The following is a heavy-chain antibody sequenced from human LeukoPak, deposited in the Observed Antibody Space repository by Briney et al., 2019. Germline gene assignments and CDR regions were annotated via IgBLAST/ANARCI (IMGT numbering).Heavy chain of an antibody. Sequence: SETLPLTCTVSGGSISSSSYYWGWIRQPPGKGLEWIGSIYHSGSTYYNPSLKSRLTISVDTSKNQFSLKLSSVTAADTAVYYYARDLTADYGDHEAAFDIWGQRTMVTVSS. V-gene: IGHV4-39*07. D-gene: IGHD4-17*01. CDR1: GGSISSSSYY. CDR2: IYHSGST. J-gene: IGHJ3*02. CDR3: ARDLTADYGDHEAAFDI.